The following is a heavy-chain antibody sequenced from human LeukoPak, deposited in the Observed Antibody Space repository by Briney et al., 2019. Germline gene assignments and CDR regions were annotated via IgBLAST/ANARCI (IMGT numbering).Heavy chain of an antibody. D-gene: IGHD2-15*01. V-gene: IGHV1-69*04. CDR2: IIPILGIA. Sequence: ASVKVSFKASGGTFSSYAISWVRQAPGQGLEWMGRIIPILGIANYAQKFQGRVTITADKSTSTAYMELSSLRSEDTAVYHCARVVVAATGWFDPWGQGTLVTVSS. CDR3: ARVVVAATGWFDP. CDR1: GGTFSSYA. J-gene: IGHJ5*02.